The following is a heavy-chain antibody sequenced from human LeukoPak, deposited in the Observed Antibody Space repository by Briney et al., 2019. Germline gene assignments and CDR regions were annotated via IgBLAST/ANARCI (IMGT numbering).Heavy chain of an antibody. Sequence: PGGSLRLSCAASGFTFSTYGLHWVRQAPGKGLEWVAYDGSKKYYADSVKGRFTISRDNSRNTLYLQMNSLRAEDTAVYYCARDHDYWGQGTLVTVSS. CDR3: ARDHDY. J-gene: IGHJ4*02. CDR1: GFTFSTYG. V-gene: IGHV3-33*08. CDR2: YDGSKK.